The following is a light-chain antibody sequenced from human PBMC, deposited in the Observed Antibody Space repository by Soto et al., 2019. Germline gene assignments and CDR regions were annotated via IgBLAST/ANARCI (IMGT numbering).Light chain of an antibody. J-gene: IGKJ1*01. Sequence: EIVLTQSQATLSLSPGSRATLSCRASQSVSKYLAWYQQKPGQAPRLLIYNASNRATGIPVRFSGSGSGTDFTLTISTLEAEDSAVYYCQQRHNWPRTFGQGTRVEI. CDR2: NAS. CDR1: QSVSKY. V-gene: IGKV3-11*01. CDR3: QQRHNWPRT.